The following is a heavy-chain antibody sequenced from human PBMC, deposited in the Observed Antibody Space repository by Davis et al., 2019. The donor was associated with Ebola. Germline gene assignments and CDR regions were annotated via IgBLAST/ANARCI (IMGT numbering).Heavy chain of an antibody. CDR2: IHNGGNT. CDR3: ASLAKDY. J-gene: IGHJ4*02. Sequence: GESLKISCVASGFTVSSNYMTWVRQAPGKGLEWVSVIHNGGNTYYANSVKGRFTISRDNSKNTVYLQLNNLRADDTAMYYCASLAKDYWGQGTLVTVSS. V-gene: IGHV3-53*01. CDR1: GFTVSSNY.